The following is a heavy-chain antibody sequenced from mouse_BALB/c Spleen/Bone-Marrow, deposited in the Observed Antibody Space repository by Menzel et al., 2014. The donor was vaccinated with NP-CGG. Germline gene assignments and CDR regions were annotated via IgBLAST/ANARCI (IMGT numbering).Heavy chain of an antibody. J-gene: IGHJ1*01. CDR1: GDSITSGY. Sequence: DVKLQESGPSLVKPSQTLSLTCSVTGDSITSGYRNWIRKFPGNKLECMGYISYSGSTYYNPSLKSRISITRDTSKNQYYLQLNSVTTEDTATYYCARIYYDSHWYFDVWGAGTTVTVSS. V-gene: IGHV3-8*02. CDR2: ISYSGST. D-gene: IGHD2-4*01. CDR3: ARIYYDSHWYFDV.